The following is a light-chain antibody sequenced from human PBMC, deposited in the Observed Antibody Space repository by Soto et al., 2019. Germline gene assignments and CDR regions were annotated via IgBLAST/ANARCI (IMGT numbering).Light chain of an antibody. CDR3: LQRSDGLT. Sequence: EIVLTQSPATLSLSPGERATLSCRASQSVSYYLAWYQQKPGQAPRLLIYDASSRAIGIPARFSGSGSGTDFPLTISSLEPEDFAVYYCLQRSDGLTFGGGTKVEIK. V-gene: IGKV3-11*01. J-gene: IGKJ4*01. CDR1: QSVSYY. CDR2: DAS.